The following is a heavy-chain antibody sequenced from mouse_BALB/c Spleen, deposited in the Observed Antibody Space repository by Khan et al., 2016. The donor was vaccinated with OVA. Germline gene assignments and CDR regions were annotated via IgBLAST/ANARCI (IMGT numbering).Heavy chain of an antibody. Sequence: EVKLQESGPGLVKPSQSLSLTCTVTGYSITSDYAWNWIRQFPGNKLEWMGYITYSGSTSYNPSLKSRIYITRDTSKHQFFLQLNFVTTEDTATYFCAMGRTYWGQGTLVTVSA. V-gene: IGHV3-2*02. D-gene: IGHD4-1*01. CDR1: GYSITSDYA. CDR2: ITYSGST. J-gene: IGHJ3*01. CDR3: AMGRTY.